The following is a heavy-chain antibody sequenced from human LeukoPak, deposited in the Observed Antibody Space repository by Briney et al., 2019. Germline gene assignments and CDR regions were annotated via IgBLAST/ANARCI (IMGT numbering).Heavy chain of an antibody. CDR2: ISSSGSTI. D-gene: IGHD6-19*01. J-gene: IGHJ4*02. CDR3: ARAPDSGWYVRLYYFDY. CDR1: GFTFSSYE. V-gene: IGHV3-48*03. Sequence: TGGSLRLSCAASGFTFSSYEMNWVRQAPGKGLEWVSYISSSGSTIYYADSVKGRFTISRDNAKNSLYLQMNSLRAEDTAVYYCARAPDSGWYVRLYYFDYWGQGTLVTVSS.